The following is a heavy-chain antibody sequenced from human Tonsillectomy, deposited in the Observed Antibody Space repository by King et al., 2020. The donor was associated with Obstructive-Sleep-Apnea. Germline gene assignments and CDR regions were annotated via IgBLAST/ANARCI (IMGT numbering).Heavy chain of an antibody. D-gene: IGHD3-10*01. J-gene: IGHJ5*02. CDR1: GDSISSSPYY. Sequence: QLQESGPGLVKPSETLSLTCTVSGDSISSSPYYWGWIRQPPGKGLEWIGNIYHSGSTYYNLSLKSRVTISVDTSKNQFSLNLRSVTAADTAVYYCARDHPMVRARWFDPWGQGTLVTVSS. CDR3: ARDHPMVRARWFDP. V-gene: IGHV4-39*07. CDR2: IYHSGST.